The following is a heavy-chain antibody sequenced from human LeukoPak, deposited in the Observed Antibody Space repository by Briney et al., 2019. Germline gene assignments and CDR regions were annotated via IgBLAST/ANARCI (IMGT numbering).Heavy chain of an antibody. CDR2: ISWDGSGS. CDR1: GFTYDEFA. V-gene: IGHV3-43D*03. CDR3: VKALYCSGGTCYSEGVDDALDI. Sequence: GGSLRLSCAASGFTYDEFAIHWVRQARGKGLAWVSLISWDGSGSFYADSVKGRFTISRDKSENSLYLQMNSLRAEDTALYYYVKALYCSGGTCYSEGVDDALDIWGQGTMVTVSS. D-gene: IGHD2-15*01. J-gene: IGHJ3*02.